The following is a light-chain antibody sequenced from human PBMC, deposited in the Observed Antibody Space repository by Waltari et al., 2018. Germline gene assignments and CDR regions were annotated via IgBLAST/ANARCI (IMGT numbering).Light chain of an antibody. CDR1: SSNIGTNP. Sequence: QSMLTQPPSASGTPGQRVTISCSGGSSNIGTNPVNWYQQLPGTAPKLLIYTNKHRPSGVPDRFSGSKAGTSASLAISGLQSEDEANYYCAAWDDSLNGVVFGGGTKLTVL. V-gene: IGLV1-44*01. J-gene: IGLJ2*01. CDR3: AAWDDSLNGVV. CDR2: TNK.